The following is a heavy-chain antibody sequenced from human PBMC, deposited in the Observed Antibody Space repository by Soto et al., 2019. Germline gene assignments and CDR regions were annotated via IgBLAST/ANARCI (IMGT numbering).Heavy chain of an antibody. Sequence: EVQLVESRGGLVQPGGSLRLSCTASGFTFNNNWMHWVRQAPGKGLVWVARIDSYSTTTNYADSVKGRFTISRDNAKNTVFLHLNSLTDEDTAVYYCARGGAMGVDYWGQGTLVTVSS. CDR1: GFTFNNNW. CDR2: IDSYSTTT. J-gene: IGHJ4*02. V-gene: IGHV3-74*01. D-gene: IGHD1-26*01. CDR3: ARGGAMGVDY.